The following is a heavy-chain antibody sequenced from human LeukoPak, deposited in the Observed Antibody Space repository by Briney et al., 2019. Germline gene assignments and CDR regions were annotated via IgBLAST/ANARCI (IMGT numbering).Heavy chain of an antibody. CDR3: ARQESGPYHYMDV. CDR2: IYDSGTT. D-gene: IGHD3-3*01. J-gene: IGHJ6*03. V-gene: IGHV4-39*01. CDR1: GVSISSSSYY. Sequence: PSETLSLTCSVSGVSISSSSYYWGWIRQPPGKGLEWIATIYDSGTTYYNPSLKSRVTISIDTSKNQFSLKLSSVTAADTAVYYCARQESGPYHYMDVWGRGTAVTVSS.